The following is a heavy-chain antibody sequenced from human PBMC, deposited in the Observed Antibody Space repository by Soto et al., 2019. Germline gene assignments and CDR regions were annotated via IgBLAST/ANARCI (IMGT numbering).Heavy chain of an antibody. V-gene: IGHV1-46*03. Sequence: ASVKLYCKASGYAFTSYYMHWVRQAPGQGLEWMGIINPSGGSTSYAQKFQGRVTMTRDTSTSTVYMELSSLRSEDTAVYYCARSATDNHFEYWGQGTLVTVSS. CDR3: ARSATDNHFEY. J-gene: IGHJ4*02. D-gene: IGHD1-26*01. CDR1: GYAFTSYY. CDR2: INPSGGST.